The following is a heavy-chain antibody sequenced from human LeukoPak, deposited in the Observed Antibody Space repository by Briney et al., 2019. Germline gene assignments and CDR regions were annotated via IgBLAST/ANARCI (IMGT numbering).Heavy chain of an antibody. J-gene: IGHJ5*02. D-gene: IGHD3-16*02. Sequence: GESLKISCKGSGYSFTNYWIGWVRQMPGKGLEWMGIIYPSDSDTRYIPSFQGQVTISADRSVSTAYLQWSTLKASDTAIYYCARQYRQLFDPWGQGTLVTVSS. CDR1: GYSFTNYW. CDR2: IYPSDSDT. V-gene: IGHV5-51*01. CDR3: ARQYRQLFDP.